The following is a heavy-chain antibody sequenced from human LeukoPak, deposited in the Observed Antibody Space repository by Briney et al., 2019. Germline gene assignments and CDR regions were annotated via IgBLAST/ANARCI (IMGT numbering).Heavy chain of an antibody. J-gene: IGHJ4*02. V-gene: IGHV3-66*01. D-gene: IGHD6-19*01. Sequence: GGSLRLSCAASGFTVSSNYMSWVREAPGKGLEWVSIIYSDGSTFYADSVRGRFTLSRDGSKDMVFLQMTSLRLEDTAMYYCAGDQSSGWYTYWGQGTLVTVSS. CDR3: AGDQSSGWYTY. CDR2: IYSDGST. CDR1: GFTVSSNY.